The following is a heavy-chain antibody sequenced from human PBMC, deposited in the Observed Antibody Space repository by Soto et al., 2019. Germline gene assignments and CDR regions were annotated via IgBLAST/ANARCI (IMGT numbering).Heavy chain of an antibody. J-gene: IGHJ4*02. D-gene: IGHD2-15*01. Sequence: QVQVVQSGAEVKKPGASVKVSCKASGYTFISYAIHWVRQAPEQRLEWMGWINAGNGNTKYSQKFQGRVTITRDTSASTAYMELTSLRSEDTAVYYCARELQGLYYFDYWGQGTLVTVSS. V-gene: IGHV1-3*01. CDR1: GYTFISYA. CDR3: ARELQGLYYFDY. CDR2: INAGNGNT.